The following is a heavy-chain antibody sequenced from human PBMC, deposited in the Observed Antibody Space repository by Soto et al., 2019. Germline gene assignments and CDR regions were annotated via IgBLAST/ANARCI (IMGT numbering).Heavy chain of an antibody. CDR1: GFTFSSYS. D-gene: IGHD2-15*01. V-gene: IGHV3-48*02. Sequence: PGGSLRLSCAASGFTFSSYSMNWVRQAPGKGLEWVSYISSSSSTIYYADSVKGRFTISRDNAKNSLYLQMNSLRDEDTAVYYCARADSRYGRRQNWYFDLWGRGTLVTVSS. J-gene: IGHJ2*01. CDR2: ISSSSSTI. CDR3: ARADSRYGRRQNWYFDL.